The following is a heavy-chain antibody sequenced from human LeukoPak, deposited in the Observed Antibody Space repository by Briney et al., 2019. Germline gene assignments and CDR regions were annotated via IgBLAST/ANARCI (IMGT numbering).Heavy chain of an antibody. CDR2: IIPILGIA. D-gene: IGHD1-26*01. CDR3: ARGSFPDVGALLFDY. V-gene: IGHV1-69*02. J-gene: IGHJ4*02. Sequence: GASVKVSCKASGGTFSSYTISWVRQAPGQGLEWMGRIIPILGIANYAQEFQGRVTITADKSTSTAYMELSSLRSEDTAVYYCARGSFPDVGALLFDYWGQGTLVTVSS. CDR1: GGTFSSYT.